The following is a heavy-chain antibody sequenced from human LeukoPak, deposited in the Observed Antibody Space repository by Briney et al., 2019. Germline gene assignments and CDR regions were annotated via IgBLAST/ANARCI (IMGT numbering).Heavy chain of an antibody. CDR3: ARSIGYCSSTSCYKAGGFYY. J-gene: IGHJ4*02. CDR2: IYYSGST. CDR1: GGSISSGDYY. Sequence: PSETLSLTCTVSGGSISSGDYYWSWIRQPPGKGLEWIGYIYYSGSTYYNPSLKSRVTISVDTSKNQFSLKLSSVTAADTAVYYCARSIGYCSSTSCYKAGGFYYWGQGTLVTVSS. V-gene: IGHV4-30-4*01. D-gene: IGHD2-2*02.